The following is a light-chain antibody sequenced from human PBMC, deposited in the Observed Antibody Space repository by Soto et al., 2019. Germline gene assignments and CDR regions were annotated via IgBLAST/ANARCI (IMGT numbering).Light chain of an antibody. CDR1: QSVSNYY. CDR3: QQYGSSGT. CDR2: GAS. J-gene: IGKJ1*01. Sequence: DIELTQSPATLSLAGGERGTLSCRASQSVSNYYLAWYQQKPGQAPRLLNSGASNRATGISDRFSGSGCGNDITLTSSRLPAEDFAVYYSQQYGSSGTFGQGTKVDIK. V-gene: IGKV3-20*01.